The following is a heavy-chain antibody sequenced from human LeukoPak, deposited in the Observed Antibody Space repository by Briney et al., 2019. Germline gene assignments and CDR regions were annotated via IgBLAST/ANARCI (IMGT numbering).Heavy chain of an antibody. Sequence: GGSLRLSCAASGFTFRTYAMSWVRQAPGKGLEWVSAMSGSADYTYYADSVKGRFTISRDNSKNTLYLQMNSLRADDTALHYCARDGEWDSSSSWSLDAFDIWGQGTMVTVSS. J-gene: IGHJ3*02. CDR1: GFTFRTYA. CDR3: ARDGEWDSSSSWSLDAFDI. V-gene: IGHV3-23*01. CDR2: MSGSADYT. D-gene: IGHD6-13*01.